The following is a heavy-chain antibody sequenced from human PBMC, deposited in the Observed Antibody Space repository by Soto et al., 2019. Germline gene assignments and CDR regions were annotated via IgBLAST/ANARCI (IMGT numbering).Heavy chain of an antibody. J-gene: IGHJ6*03. D-gene: IGHD3-3*01. CDR3: VHVSISIFGDFYMDV. CDR1: GFSLTTRGVA. CDR2: TYWDDDK. V-gene: IGHV2-5*02. Sequence: QITLKESCPALVKPTQTLTLTCTFSGFSLTTRGVAVGWVRQPPGKALEWLSLTYWDDDKRYTPSLSTRLSISKGPSETQAVPTMTDMGPADTATYSCVHVSISIFGDFYMDVWGKGTKVTVSS.